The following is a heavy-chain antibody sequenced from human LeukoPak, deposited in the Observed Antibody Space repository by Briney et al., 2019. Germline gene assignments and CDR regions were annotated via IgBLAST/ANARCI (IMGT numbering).Heavy chain of an antibody. CDR2: ISAYNGNT. V-gene: IGHV1-18*01. CDR3: ARDDYYDSSGYSDY. Sequence: GASVTVSFKASGYTFTSYGISWVRQAPGQGLERMGWISAYNGNTNYAQKLQGRVTMTTDTSTSTAYMELRSLRSDDTAVYYCARDDYYDSSGYSDYWGQGTLVTVSS. CDR1: GYTFTSYG. D-gene: IGHD3-22*01. J-gene: IGHJ4*02.